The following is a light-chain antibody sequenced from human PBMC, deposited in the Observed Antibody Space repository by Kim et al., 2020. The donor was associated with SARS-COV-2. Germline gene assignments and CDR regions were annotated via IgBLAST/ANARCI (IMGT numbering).Light chain of an antibody. J-gene: IGLJ1*01. CDR2: DIN. CDR3: SSFTSSHTYV. CDR1: NNDVGNNNY. Sequence: QSITICCTRTNNDVGNNNYVSCYQHHPSAPPHIMFYDINHPPAGVSSRFSDSKSGNTASLIISGHQPEDADDYYCSSFTSSHTYVFGTGTKVTVL. V-gene: IGLV2-14*03.